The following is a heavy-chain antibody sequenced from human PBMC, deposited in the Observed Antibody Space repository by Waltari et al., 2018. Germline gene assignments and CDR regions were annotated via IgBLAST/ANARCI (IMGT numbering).Heavy chain of an antibody. J-gene: IGHJ4*02. Sequence: EVQLVESGGGLVKPGGSLRLSCAASGFGFSHAWMSWVRQGPGEGLEGVGRIRGKSDGGTTEYAVPVKGRFAISRDDSKNTVFLQMNTLRTEDTAIYYCTAVNYWGQGTLVTVSS. V-gene: IGHV3-15*01. CDR3: TAVNY. CDR1: GFGFSHAW. CDR2: IRGKSDGGTT.